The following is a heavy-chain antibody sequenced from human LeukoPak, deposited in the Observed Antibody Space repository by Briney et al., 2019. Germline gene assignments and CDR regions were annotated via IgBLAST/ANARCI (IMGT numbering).Heavy chain of an antibody. CDR2: IYYSGST. J-gene: IGHJ4*02. V-gene: IGHV4-59*01. Sequence: PSETLSLTCTVSGGSISSYYWSWIRQPPGKGLEWIGYIYYSGSTNYNPSLKSRVTISVDTSKNQFSLKLSSVTAADTAVYYCARIDFWSGYYNLDYWGQGTLVTVSS. CDR3: ARIDFWSGYYNLDY. CDR1: GGSISSYY. D-gene: IGHD3-3*01.